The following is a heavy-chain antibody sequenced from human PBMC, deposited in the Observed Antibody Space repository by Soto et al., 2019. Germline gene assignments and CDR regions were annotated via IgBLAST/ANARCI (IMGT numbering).Heavy chain of an antibody. J-gene: IGHJ4*02. CDR1: GFRFSDYY. Sequence: QVQLVESGGGLVKPGGSLRLSCAASGFRFSDYYMSWIRQAPGKGLEWVSYISSSSSHTNYADSVKGRFTISRDNAKKSLYLQMNSLRVEDTAVYYCARVPSGWPIDYWGQGTLVTVSS. D-gene: IGHD6-19*01. V-gene: IGHV3-11*05. CDR2: ISSSSSHT. CDR3: ARVPSGWPIDY.